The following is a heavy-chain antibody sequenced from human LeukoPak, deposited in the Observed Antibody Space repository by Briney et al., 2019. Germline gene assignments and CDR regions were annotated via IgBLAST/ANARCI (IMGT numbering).Heavy chain of an antibody. J-gene: IGHJ6*02. CDR1: GFTFSSYS. CDR2: ISSSSYI. D-gene: IGHD5-18*01. V-gene: IGHV3-21*01. CDR3: ARDRSYGAEGPYYYYGMDV. Sequence: GGSLRLSCAASGFTFSSYSMNWVRQAPGKGLEWVSSISSSSYIYYADSVKGRFTISRDNAKNSLYLRMNSLRAEDTAVYYCARDRSYGAEGPYYYYGMDVWGQGTTVTVSS.